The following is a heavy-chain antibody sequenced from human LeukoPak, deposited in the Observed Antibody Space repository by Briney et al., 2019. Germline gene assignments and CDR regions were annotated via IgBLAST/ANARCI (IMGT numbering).Heavy chain of an antibody. CDR2: ISYDGSNK. CDR3: AKDTAMVLDAFDI. D-gene: IGHD5-18*01. V-gene: IGHV3-30*18. Sequence: GGSLRLSCAASGFTFSSYSMHWVRQAPGKGLEWVAVISYDGSNKYYADSVKGRFTISRDNSKNTLYLQMNSLRAEDTAVYYCAKDTAMVLDAFDIWGQGTMVTVSS. CDR1: GFTFSSYS. J-gene: IGHJ3*02.